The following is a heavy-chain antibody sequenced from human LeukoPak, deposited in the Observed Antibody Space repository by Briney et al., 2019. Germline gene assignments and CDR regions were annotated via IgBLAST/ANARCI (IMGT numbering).Heavy chain of an antibody. V-gene: IGHV3-23*01. CDR2: ISGSGGST. D-gene: IGHD1-26*01. CDR3: AKHNSGYYSQFDY. J-gene: IGHJ4*02. CDR1: GFTFSSYA. Sequence: GGSLRLSCAASGFTFSSYAMSWVRQAPGKGLEWVSVISGSGGSTYYADSVKGRFTISRDNSKNTLYLQMNSLRAEDTAVYYCAKHNSGYYSQFDYWGQGTLVTVSS.